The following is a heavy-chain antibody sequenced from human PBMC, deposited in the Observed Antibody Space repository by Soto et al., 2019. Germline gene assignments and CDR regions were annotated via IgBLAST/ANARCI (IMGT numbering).Heavy chain of an antibody. V-gene: IGHV4-31*03. CDR2: IYHSGST. J-gene: IGHJ5*02. Sequence: QVQLQESGPGLVKPSQTLSLSCTVSGDSISRGGYYCNWIRQHPRKGLEWIGYIYHSGSTNYNPSLKSRVTISVDTSKNQLSLELTNVTAADTAVYYCVRDGAGAYDLGWFGPWGQGILVTVSS. CDR3: VRDGAGAYDLGWFGP. CDR1: GDSISRGGYY. D-gene: IGHD2-21*01.